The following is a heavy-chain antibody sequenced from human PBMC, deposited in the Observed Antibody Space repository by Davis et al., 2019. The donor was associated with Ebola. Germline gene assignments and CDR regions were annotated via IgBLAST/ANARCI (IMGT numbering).Heavy chain of an antibody. CDR1: GGSVSSGTYY. Sequence: SETLSLTCTVSGGSVSSGTYYWNWIRQPPGKGLEWIGYIYYSGSTNYNPSLKSRVTMSVDTSKNQFSLKLSSVTAADTAVYYCARVSRDGGATYLDYWGQGTLVTVSS. D-gene: IGHD1-26*01. V-gene: IGHV4-61*01. J-gene: IGHJ4*02. CDR2: IYYSGST. CDR3: ARVSRDGGATYLDY.